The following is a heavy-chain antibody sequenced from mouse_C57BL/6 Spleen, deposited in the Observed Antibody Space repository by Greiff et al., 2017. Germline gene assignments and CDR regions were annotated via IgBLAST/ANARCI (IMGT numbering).Heavy chain of an antibody. J-gene: IGHJ4*01. CDR2: IYPGDGDT. D-gene: IGHD3-2*02. CDR3: ARAWDSSGYAMDY. Sequence: VQLQQSGPELVKPGASVKISCKASGYAFSSSWMNWVKQRPGKGLEWIGRIYPGDGDTNYNGKFKGKATLTADKSSSTAYMQLSSLTSEDSAVYFCARAWDSSGYAMDYWGQGTSVTVSS. CDR1: GYAFSSSW. V-gene: IGHV1-82*01.